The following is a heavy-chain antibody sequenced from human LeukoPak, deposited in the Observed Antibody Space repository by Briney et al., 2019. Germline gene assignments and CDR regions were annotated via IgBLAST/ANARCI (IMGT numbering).Heavy chain of an antibody. D-gene: IGHD3-10*01. V-gene: IGHV4-39*07. Sequence: SETLSLTCTVSGGSISSSSYYWGWIRQPPGKGLEWIGSIYYSGNTYYYPSLKSRVSISIDTSKNQFSLKLSSVTAADTAVYYCARSVRRLYGSGRSNWFDPWGQGTLVTVSS. J-gene: IGHJ5*02. CDR3: ARSVRRLYGSGRSNWFDP. CDR1: GGSISSSSYY. CDR2: IYYSGNT.